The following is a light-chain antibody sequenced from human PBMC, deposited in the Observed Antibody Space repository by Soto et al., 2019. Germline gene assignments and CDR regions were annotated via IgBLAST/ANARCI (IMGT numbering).Light chain of an antibody. V-gene: IGKV1-5*03. CDR1: QSISNW. CDR3: QQYNNWYT. J-gene: IGKJ2*01. CDR2: KAS. Sequence: DIQMTQSPSTLSASVGDRVTITCRASQSISNWLAWYQQKPGKAPKLLIYKASSLESGVPSRFSGSGSGTEFTLTISSLQPDDFATYYCQQYNNWYTFGQGTKVDI.